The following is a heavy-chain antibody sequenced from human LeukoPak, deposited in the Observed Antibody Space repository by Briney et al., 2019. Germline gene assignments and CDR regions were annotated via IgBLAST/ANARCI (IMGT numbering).Heavy chain of an antibody. V-gene: IGHV4-59*12. Sequence: SETLSLTCTVSGGSISSYYWSWIRQPPGKGLEWIGYIYYSGSTNYNPSLKSRVTISVDTSKNQFSLKLSSVTAADTAVYYCARAPRRGYSYGYRAFDIWGQGTMVTVSS. J-gene: IGHJ3*02. CDR2: IYYSGST. CDR1: GGSISSYY. D-gene: IGHD5-18*01. CDR3: ARAPRRGYSYGYRAFDI.